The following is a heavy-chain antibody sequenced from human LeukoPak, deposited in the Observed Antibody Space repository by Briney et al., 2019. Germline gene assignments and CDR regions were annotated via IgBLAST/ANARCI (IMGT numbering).Heavy chain of an antibody. D-gene: IGHD3-3*01. J-gene: IGHJ6*03. V-gene: IGHV4-59*01. Sequence: PSETLSLTCTVSGGSISSYYWSWIRQPPGKGLEWIGYIYYSGSTNYNPSLKSRVTISVDTSKNQFSLKLSSVTAADTAVYYCARERVHDYDFWSGHGGNYYYYYMDVWAKGPRSPSP. CDR3: ARERVHDYDFWSGHGGNYYYYYMDV. CDR2: IYYSGST. CDR1: GGSISSYY.